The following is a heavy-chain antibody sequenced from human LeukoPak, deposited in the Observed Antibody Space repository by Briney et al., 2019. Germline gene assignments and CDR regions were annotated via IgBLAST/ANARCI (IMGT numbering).Heavy chain of an antibody. J-gene: IGHJ4*02. D-gene: IGHD3-16*01. CDR3: ARWGDGKMFDY. V-gene: IGHV3-30*03. CDR1: GFTFSSYG. Sequence: GRSLRLSCAASGFTFSSYGMHWVRQAPGKGLEWVAVISYDGSNKYYADSVKGRFTISRDNSKNTLYLQMNSLRAEDTAVYYCARWGDGKMFDYWGQGVLVTVSS. CDR2: ISYDGSNK.